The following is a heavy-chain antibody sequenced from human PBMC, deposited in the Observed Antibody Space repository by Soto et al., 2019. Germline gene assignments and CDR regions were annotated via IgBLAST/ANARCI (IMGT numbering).Heavy chain of an antibody. CDR1: GYTFTSYG. CDR3: ARDGVDTATGYYYGMDV. J-gene: IGHJ6*02. D-gene: IGHD5-18*01. V-gene: IGHV1-18*01. CDR2: ISAYNGNT. Sequence: QVQLVQSGAEVKKPGASVKVSCKASGYTFTSYGISWVRQAPGQGLEWMGWISAYNGNTNYAQKLQGRVTMTTDTGTSRAYMELRSLRSADTAVYYCARDGVDTATGYYYGMDVWGQGTTVTVSS.